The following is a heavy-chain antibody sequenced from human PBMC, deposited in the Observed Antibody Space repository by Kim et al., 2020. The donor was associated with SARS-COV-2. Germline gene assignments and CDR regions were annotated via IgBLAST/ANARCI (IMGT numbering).Heavy chain of an antibody. CDR2: ITNDGRTT. J-gene: IGHJ4*02. V-gene: IGHV3-74*03. CDR1: GFAFSDYW. CDR3: ARGSNGCVN. D-gene: IGHD2-21*01. Sequence: GGSLRLSCAASGFAFSDYWMHWVRQAPGKGLVWVSGITNDGRTTKYADSVKGRFTISRDNAKYTLHLQMNSLRGEDTAVYYCARGSNGCVNWGQGNLVSVSS.